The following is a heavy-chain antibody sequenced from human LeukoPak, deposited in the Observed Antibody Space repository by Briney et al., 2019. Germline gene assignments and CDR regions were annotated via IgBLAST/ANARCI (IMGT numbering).Heavy chain of an antibody. CDR1: GYTFTSYG. CDR3: ARGSQGYYGSGSLIETYNWFDP. Sequence: ASVKVSCKASGYTFTSYGISWVRQAPGQGLEWMGWISAYNGNTNYAQKLQGRVTMTTDTSTSTAYMELRSLRSDDTAVYYCARGSQGYYGSGSLIETYNWFDPWGQGTLVTVSS. D-gene: IGHD3-10*01. J-gene: IGHJ5*02. CDR2: ISAYNGNT. V-gene: IGHV1-18*01.